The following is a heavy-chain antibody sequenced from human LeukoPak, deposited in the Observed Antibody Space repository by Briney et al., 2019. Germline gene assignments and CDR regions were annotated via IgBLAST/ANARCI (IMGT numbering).Heavy chain of an antibody. CDR3: ARVLGGVTLGYCSGGSCYDWFDP. CDR2: INPNSGGT. CDR1: GYTFTGYY. Sequence: ASVKVSCKASGYTFTGYYMHWVRQAPGQGLEWMGWINPNSGGTNYAQKFQGRVTMTRDTSISTAYMELSRLRSDDTAAYYCARVLGGVTLGYCSGGSCYDWFDPWGQGTLVTVSS. V-gene: IGHV1-2*02. D-gene: IGHD2-15*01. J-gene: IGHJ5*02.